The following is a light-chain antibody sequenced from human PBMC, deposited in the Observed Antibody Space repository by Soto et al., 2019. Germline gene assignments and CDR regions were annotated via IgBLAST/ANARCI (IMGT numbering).Light chain of an antibody. J-gene: IGLJ1*01. Sequence: QSVLTQPASVSGSPGQSITISCTGTSSDVGGYNYVSWYQQHPGKAPKLMICDVSNRPSGVSNRFSGSKSGNTASLTISGLQAEDEADYYCSSYTSSSTYVFGTGTKVTVL. CDR2: DVS. V-gene: IGLV2-14*01. CDR1: SSDVGGYNY. CDR3: SSYTSSSTYV.